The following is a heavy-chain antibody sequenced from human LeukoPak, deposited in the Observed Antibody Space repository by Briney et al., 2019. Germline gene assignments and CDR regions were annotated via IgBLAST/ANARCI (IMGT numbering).Heavy chain of an antibody. J-gene: IGHJ4*02. V-gene: IGHV3-74*01. D-gene: IGHD3-3*01. CDR1: GFTFSSTW. CDR3: ARTYYDFWSGYYSHEGNPFDY. CDR2: ITSDGRTT. Sequence: GGSLRLSCAASGFTFSSTWMHWFRQGAGKGLVWVSRITSDGRTTIYADSVKGRFSISRDNAKNTLYLQMNSLRAEDTAVYYCARTYYDFWSGYYSHEGNPFDYWGQGTLVTVSS.